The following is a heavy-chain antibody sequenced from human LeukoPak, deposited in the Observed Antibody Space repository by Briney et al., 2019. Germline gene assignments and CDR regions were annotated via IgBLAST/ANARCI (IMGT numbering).Heavy chain of an antibody. CDR3: ARDPADYYDSSGSSTRWFDP. J-gene: IGHJ5*02. D-gene: IGHD3-22*01. Sequence: GASVKVSCKASGGTFSSYAISWVRQAPGQGLEWMGRIIPILGIANYAQKFQGRVTITADKSTSTAYMELSSLRSEDTAVYYCARDPADYYDSSGSSTRWFDPWGQGTLVTVSS. V-gene: IGHV1-69*04. CDR1: GGTFSSYA. CDR2: IIPILGIA.